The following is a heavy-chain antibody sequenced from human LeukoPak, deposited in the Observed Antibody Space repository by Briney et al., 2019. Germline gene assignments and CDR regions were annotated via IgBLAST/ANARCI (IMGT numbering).Heavy chain of an antibody. CDR1: GGSISSYY. V-gene: IGHV4-59*01. J-gene: IGHJ4*02. Sequence: PSETLSLTCTVSGGSISSYYWSWIRQPPGKGLEWIGYISYSGSTNYPPTLKSRVTKSVHRARKQFSLKVRDVTAGVWTVYYCAGVAMATVTPFDYWGQGTLVTVP. D-gene: IGHD4-17*01. CDR2: ISYSGST. CDR3: AGVAMATVTPFDY.